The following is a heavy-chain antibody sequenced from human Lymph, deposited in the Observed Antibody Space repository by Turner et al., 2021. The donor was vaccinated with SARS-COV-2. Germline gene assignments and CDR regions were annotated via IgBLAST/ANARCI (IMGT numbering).Heavy chain of an antibody. Sequence: QVQLVQSGAEVKNPGASVKVSWKASGYTFTGYYMHWVRQAPGQGRECMGWINPNSGGTNYAQKFQGRVTMTRDTSISTAYMELRRLRSDDTAVYYCARSRDLQSMVRGVDPFDYWGQGTLVTVSS. D-gene: IGHD3-10*01. V-gene: IGHV1-2*02. J-gene: IGHJ4*02. CDR3: ARSRDLQSMVRGVDPFDY. CDR2: INPNSGGT. CDR1: GYTFTGYY.